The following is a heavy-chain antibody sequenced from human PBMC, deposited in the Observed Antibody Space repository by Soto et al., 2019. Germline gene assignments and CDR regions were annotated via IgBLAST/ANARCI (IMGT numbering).Heavy chain of an antibody. V-gene: IGHV1-69*02. CDR3: AGGPGLVRGVTYYYYYMYV. CDR1: GGTFSSYT. J-gene: IGHJ6*03. D-gene: IGHD3-10*01. Sequence: GASVKVSCKASGGTFSSYTISWVRQAPGQGLEWMGRIIPILGIANYAQKFQGRVTITADKSTSTAYMELSSLRSEDTAVYYCAGGPGLVRGVTYYYYYMYVWGKGTTVTVSS. CDR2: IIPILGIA.